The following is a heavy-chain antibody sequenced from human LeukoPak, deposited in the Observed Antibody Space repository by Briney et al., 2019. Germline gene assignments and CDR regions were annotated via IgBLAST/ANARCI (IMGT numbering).Heavy chain of an antibody. CDR2: IYYGGST. D-gene: IGHD1-26*01. CDR3: ARGGSYIAFVY. CDR1: GGSIDSDY. V-gene: IGHV4-59*08. J-gene: IGHJ4*02. Sequence: PSETLSLTCTVSGGSIDSDYWSWLRQPPGKGLESIGYIYYGGSTNYNPSLKSRVIISVDASKNQFSLRLSSVTAADTAVYYCARGGSYIAFVYWGQGTLVTVSS.